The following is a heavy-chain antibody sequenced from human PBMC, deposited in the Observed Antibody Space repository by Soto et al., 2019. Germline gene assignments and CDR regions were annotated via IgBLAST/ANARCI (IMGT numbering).Heavy chain of an antibody. CDR1: GFTFGEYA. V-gene: IGHV3-49*04. CDR2: IRSKAYGGTT. Sequence: PGGSLRLSCTASGFTFGEYAMSWVRQAPGKGLEWVGFIRSKAYGGTTEYAASVKGRFTISRDDSKSIAYLQMNSLKTEDTAVYYCTRFSDYYYGMDVWGQGTTVTVSS. J-gene: IGHJ6*02. D-gene: IGHD3-10*01. CDR3: TRFSDYYYGMDV.